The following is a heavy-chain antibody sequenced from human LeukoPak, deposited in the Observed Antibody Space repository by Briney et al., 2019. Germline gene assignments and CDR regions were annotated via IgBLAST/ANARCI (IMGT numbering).Heavy chain of an antibody. Sequence: PGGSLRLSCAASGFTFSDYSMNWVRQAPGKGLEWVSYISSSSSIIHYADSVKGRFTISRDNAKNSLYLQMNSLRAEDTAVYYCARDSIFTGVGPTDDAFGIWGHGTMVTVSS. CDR1: GFTFSDYS. V-gene: IGHV3-48*04. CDR2: ISSSSSII. D-gene: IGHD1-26*01. CDR3: ARDSIFTGVGPTDDAFGI. J-gene: IGHJ3*02.